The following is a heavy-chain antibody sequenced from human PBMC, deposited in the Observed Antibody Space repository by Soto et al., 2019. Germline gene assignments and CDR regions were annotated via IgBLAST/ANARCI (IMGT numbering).Heavy chain of an antibody. J-gene: IGHJ5*02. CDR2: INHVGGT. D-gene: IGHD3-16*01. CDR1: GGFLSESY. V-gene: IGHV4-34*01. Sequence: PSETLSLTCAVYGGFLSESYWTWIRQPPGKGLEWIGEINHVGGTNYNPSLKSRVTMSVDASQNQFSLRLISVTAADTAMYFCVRIRYQLPSSVLWLDPWGQGTPVTVSS. CDR3: VRIRYQLPSSVLWLDP.